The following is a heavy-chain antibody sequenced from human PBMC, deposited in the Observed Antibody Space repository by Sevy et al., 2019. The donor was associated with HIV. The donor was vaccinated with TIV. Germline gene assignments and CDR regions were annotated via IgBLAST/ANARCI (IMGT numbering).Heavy chain of an antibody. D-gene: IGHD3-3*01. CDR1: GFTFSSFE. J-gene: IGHJ6*02. Sequence: GGSLRLSCAASGFTFSSFEMTWVRQAPGKGLEWVSYISSSGSTIYYTNFVKGRVTISRDNAKNLLYLQMNSLRAEDTAVYYCAKRGGHYDLGMDVWGQGTTVTVSS. CDR2: ISSSGSTI. CDR3: AKRGGHYDLGMDV. V-gene: IGHV3-48*03.